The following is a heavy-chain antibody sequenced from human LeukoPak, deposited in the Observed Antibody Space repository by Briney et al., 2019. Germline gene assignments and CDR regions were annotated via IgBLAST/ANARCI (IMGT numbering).Heavy chain of an antibody. CDR2: ISTYNGDT. J-gene: IGHJ4*02. V-gene: IGHV1-18*01. CDR1: GYTFPNYG. Sequence: GASVKVSCKASGYTFPNYGISWVRQAPGQGLEWMGWISTYNGDTNYAQKLQGRVTMTTDTSTSTAYMELRSLRSDDTAVYYCARVRDYGGIGEDYWGQGTLVTVSS. D-gene: IGHD3-16*01. CDR3: ARVRDYGGIGEDY.